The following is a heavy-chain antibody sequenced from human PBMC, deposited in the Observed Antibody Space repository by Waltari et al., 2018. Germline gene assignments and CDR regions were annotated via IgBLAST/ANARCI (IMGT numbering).Heavy chain of an antibody. CDR1: GGSISSSSYY. CDR2: IYYSGST. D-gene: IGHD6-13*01. Sequence: QLQLQESGPGLVKPSETLSLTCTVSGGSISSSSYYWGWIRQPPGKGLEWIGSIYYSGSTYYNPSLKSRVTISVDTSKNQFSRKLSSVTAADTAVYYCARSSLVRPFDPWGQGTLVTVSS. CDR3: ARSSLVRPFDP. J-gene: IGHJ5*02. V-gene: IGHV4-39*07.